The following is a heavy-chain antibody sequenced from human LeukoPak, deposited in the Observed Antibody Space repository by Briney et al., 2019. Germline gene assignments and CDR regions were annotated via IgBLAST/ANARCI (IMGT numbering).Heavy chain of an antibody. Sequence: TGGSLRLSCAASGFTFSSYWMSWVRQAPGRGLEWVANIKPDGTEKYYVDSVKGRFSISRDNAKNTMYLQMNSLRAEDTAIYYCARGARERGFDYWGQGTLVTVSS. CDR2: IKPDGTEK. D-gene: IGHD1-26*01. J-gene: IGHJ4*02. V-gene: IGHV3-7*02. CDR1: GFTFSSYW. CDR3: ARGARERGFDY.